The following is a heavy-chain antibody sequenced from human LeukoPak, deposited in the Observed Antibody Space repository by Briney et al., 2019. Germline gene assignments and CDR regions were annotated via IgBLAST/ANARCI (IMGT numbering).Heavy chain of an antibody. V-gene: IGHV4-39*01. J-gene: IGHJ5*02. D-gene: IGHD3-3*01. CDR2: IYYSGST. CDR3: ARSSGVVIHNWFDP. Sequence: PSETLSLTCTVSGGSIRGSSYYWVCIRQPPGEGLEWIGTIYYSGSTYYNPSLKSRVTISADTSKNQLSLKVRSVTAADTAVYYCARSSGVVIHNWFDPWGQGTLVTVSS. CDR1: GGSIRGSSYY.